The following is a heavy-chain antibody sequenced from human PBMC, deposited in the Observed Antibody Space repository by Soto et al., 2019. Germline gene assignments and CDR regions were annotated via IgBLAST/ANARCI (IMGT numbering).Heavy chain of an antibody. V-gene: IGHV3-23*01. D-gene: IGHD2-21*01. CDR1: GFTFSSYA. CDR2: ISDSANST. Sequence: GGSLRLSCAASGFTFSSYAMSWVRQAPGKGLEWVSTISDSANSTYSADSVKGRFTISRDNAKSSLYLQMNSLRAEDTAVYYCARGATSYFYHYYYGMDVWGQGTTVTVSS. J-gene: IGHJ6*02. CDR3: ARGATSYFYHYYYGMDV.